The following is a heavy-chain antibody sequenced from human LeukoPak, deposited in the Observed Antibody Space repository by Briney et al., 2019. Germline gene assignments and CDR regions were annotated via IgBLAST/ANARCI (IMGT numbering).Heavy chain of an antibody. J-gene: IGHJ6*02. D-gene: IGHD6-19*01. Sequence: PGGSLRLSCAASGFTFSDYYMSWIRQAPGKGLEWISSISGSGSIHTIIYYADSVKGRFTISRDNSKNTLYLQMNSLRAEDTAVYYCAKTRGGTVAGVSYYYYGMDVWGQGTTVTVSS. CDR1: GFTFSDYY. CDR3: AKTRGGTVAGVSYYYYGMDV. CDR2: ISGSGSIHTII. V-gene: IGHV3-11*01.